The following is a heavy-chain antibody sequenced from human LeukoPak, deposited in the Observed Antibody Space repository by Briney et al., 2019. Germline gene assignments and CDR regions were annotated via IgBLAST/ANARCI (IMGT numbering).Heavy chain of an antibody. CDR2: ISGSGGST. CDR3: ANDQYSNYYCYMDV. J-gene: IGHJ6*03. V-gene: IGHV3-23*01. D-gene: IGHD4-11*01. Sequence: GGSLRLSCAASGFTFSSYAMSWVRQAPGKGLEWVSAISGSGGSTYYADSVKGRFTISRDNSKNTLYLQMNSLRAEDTAVYYCANDQYSNYYCYMDVWGKGTTVTVSS. CDR1: GFTFSSYA.